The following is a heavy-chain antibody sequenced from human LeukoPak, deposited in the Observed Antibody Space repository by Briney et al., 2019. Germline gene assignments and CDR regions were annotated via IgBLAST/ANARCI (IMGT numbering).Heavy chain of an antibody. CDR1: GFTFSSYW. CDR3: ARGSPLYGSGTYGLDAFDI. J-gene: IGHJ3*02. D-gene: IGHD3-10*01. V-gene: IGHV3-74*01. Sequence: GGSLTLSCAASGFTFSSYWMHWVRQAPGKGLVWVSRIKSDGSSTTYADSVKGRFTISSDNAKNTLYLQMNSLRAEDTAVYYCARGSPLYGSGTYGLDAFDIGGQGTMVTVSS. CDR2: IKSDGSST.